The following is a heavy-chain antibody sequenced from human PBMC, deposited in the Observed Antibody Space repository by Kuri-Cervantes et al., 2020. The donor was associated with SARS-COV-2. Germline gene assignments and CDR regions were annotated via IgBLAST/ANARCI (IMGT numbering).Heavy chain of an antibody. CDR3: ARELGGGSV. V-gene: IGHV3-21*01. D-gene: IGHD2-15*01. J-gene: IGHJ4*02. CDR1: GFTFSSYS. CDR2: ISSSSYI. Sequence: GESLKISCAASGFTFSSYSMNWVRQAPGKGLEWVSSISSSSYIYYADSVKGRFTISRDNAKNSLYLQMISLRAEDTAVYYCARELGGGSVWGQGTLVTVSS.